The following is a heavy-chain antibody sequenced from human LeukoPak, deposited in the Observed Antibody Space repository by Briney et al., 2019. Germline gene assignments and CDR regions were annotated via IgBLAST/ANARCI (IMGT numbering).Heavy chain of an antibody. Sequence: PGGSLRLSCAAPGFTFSSYSMNWVRQAPEKGLESVSPIISSSIYIYYADSVKGGFTISRDNAKNTLYLQTKTRRGEDTAVYYCASPSKRGRNDAFDIWGQGTMVTVSS. J-gene: IGHJ3*02. CDR1: GFTFSSYS. CDR3: ASPSKRGRNDAFDI. V-gene: IGHV3-21*01. CDR2: IISSSIYI. D-gene: IGHD3-10*01.